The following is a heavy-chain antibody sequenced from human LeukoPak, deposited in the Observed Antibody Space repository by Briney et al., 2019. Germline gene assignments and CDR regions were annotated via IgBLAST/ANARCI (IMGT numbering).Heavy chain of an antibody. CDR3: ARDLGGSYYVTLFDY. D-gene: IGHD1-26*01. Sequence: GESLKISCAASGFTFSSYWMSWVRQAPGKGLEWVANIKQDGSEKYYVDSVKGRFTISRDNAKNSLYLQMNSLRAEDTAVYYCARDLGGSYYVTLFDYWGQGTLVTVSS. CDR2: IKQDGSEK. CDR1: GFTFSSYW. J-gene: IGHJ4*02. V-gene: IGHV3-7*01.